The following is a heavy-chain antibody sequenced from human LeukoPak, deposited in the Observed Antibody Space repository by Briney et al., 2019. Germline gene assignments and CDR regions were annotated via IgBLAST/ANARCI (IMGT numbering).Heavy chain of an antibody. D-gene: IGHD5-18*01. Sequence: ASVKVSCKVSGYTLTELSMHWVRQAPGKGLEWMGGFDPEDGETIYAQKFQGRVTMTEHTSTDTAYMELGSLRSEDTAVYYCATDHTGFDPWGQGTLVTVSS. V-gene: IGHV1-24*01. CDR2: FDPEDGET. CDR1: GYTLTELS. J-gene: IGHJ5*02. CDR3: ATDHTGFDP.